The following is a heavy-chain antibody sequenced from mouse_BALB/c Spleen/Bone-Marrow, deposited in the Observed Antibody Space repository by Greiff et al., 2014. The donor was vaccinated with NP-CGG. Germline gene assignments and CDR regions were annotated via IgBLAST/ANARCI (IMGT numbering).Heavy chain of an antibody. CDR2: INPSSGYT. J-gene: IGHJ2*01. D-gene: IGHD2-14*01. CDR3: ARGRRYGGLYYFDY. CDR1: GYTFTSYT. Sequence: VQLVESGAELARPGASVKMSCKASGYTFTSYTMHWVKQRPGQGLEWIGYINPSSGYTNYNQKFKDKATLTADKSSSTAYMQLSSLTSEDSAVYYCARGRRYGGLYYFDYWGQGTTRTVSS. V-gene: IGHV1-4*01.